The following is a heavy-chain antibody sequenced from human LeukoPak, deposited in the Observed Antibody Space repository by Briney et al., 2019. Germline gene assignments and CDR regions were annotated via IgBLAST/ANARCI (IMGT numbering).Heavy chain of an antibody. D-gene: IGHD6-19*01. CDR3: ARGAGSLAYSSGLDY. CDR1: GGSFSGYY. J-gene: IGHJ4*02. CDR2: INHSGST. Sequence: SETLSLTCAVYGGSFSGYYWSWIRQPPGKVLEWIGEINHSGSTNYNPSLKSRVTISVDTSKNQFSLKLSSVTAADTAVYYCARGAGSLAYSSGLDYWGQGTLVTVSS. V-gene: IGHV4-34*01.